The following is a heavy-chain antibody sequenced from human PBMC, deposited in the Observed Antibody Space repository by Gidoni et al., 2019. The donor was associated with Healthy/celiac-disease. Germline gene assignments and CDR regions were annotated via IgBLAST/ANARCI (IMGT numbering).Heavy chain of an antibody. V-gene: IGHV3-30-3*01. D-gene: IGHD6-13*01. CDR2: ISYDGSNK. CDR3: ARDPTSSSYYYYGMDV. Sequence: QVQLVESGGGVVQPGRSLRLSCAASGFTFSSYAMHWVRQAPGKGLEWVAVISYDGSNKYYADSVKGRFTISRDNSKNTLYLQMNSLRAEDTAVYYCARDPTSSSYYYYGMDVWGQGTTVTVSS. CDR1: GFTFSSYA. J-gene: IGHJ6*02.